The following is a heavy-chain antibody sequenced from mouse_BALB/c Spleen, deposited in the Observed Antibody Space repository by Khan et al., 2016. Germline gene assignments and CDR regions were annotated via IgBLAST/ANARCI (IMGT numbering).Heavy chain of an antibody. CDR3: ARDNTTADSYFDV. V-gene: IGHV2-9*02. D-gene: IGHD1-2*01. CDR2: IWAGGST. Sequence: QVQLKESGPGLVAPSQSLSITCTVSGFSLTSYGVHWVRQPPGKGLEWLGVIWAGGSTDYDSALMSRLSINKDNSKCKAFLKIHSLQSHDTAMYDCARDNTTADSYFDVWGAGTTVTVSS. J-gene: IGHJ1*01. CDR1: GFSLTSYG.